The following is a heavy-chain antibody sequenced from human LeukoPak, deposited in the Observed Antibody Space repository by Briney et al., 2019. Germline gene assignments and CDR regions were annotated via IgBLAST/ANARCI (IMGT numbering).Heavy chain of an antibody. CDR1: GFTFSTYR. D-gene: IGHD1-1*01. CDR3: VRDPSGSGFAFDS. Sequence: GGSLRLSCAASGFTFSTYRMHWVRQAPGKGLEWVAFIWFDGSNKHYADSVKGRFTISRDNSEDTLYLQMNSLRAEDTAVYYCVRDPSGSGFAFDSWGQGALVTVSS. J-gene: IGHJ4*02. V-gene: IGHV3-33*08. CDR2: IWFDGSNK.